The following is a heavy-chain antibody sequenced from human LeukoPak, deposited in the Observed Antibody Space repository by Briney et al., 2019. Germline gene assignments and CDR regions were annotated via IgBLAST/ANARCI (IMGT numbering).Heavy chain of an antibody. J-gene: IGHJ5*02. CDR3: AHCPKDQPTREIAAAATLWFDP. CDR2: IYWDEDK. D-gene: IGHD6-13*01. CDR1: GFSLSTSGVG. V-gene: IGHV2-5*02. Sequence: SGPTLVKPTQTLTLTCTFSGFSLSTSGVGVGWIRQPPGKALEWLALIYWDEDKRYSPSLKSRLTITKDTSKNQVVLTMTNVDPVDTATYYCAHCPKDQPTREIAAAATLWFDPWGQGTLVTVSS.